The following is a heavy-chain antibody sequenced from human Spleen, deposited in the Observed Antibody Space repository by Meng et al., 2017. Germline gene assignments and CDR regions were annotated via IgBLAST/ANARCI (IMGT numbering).Heavy chain of an antibody. V-gene: IGHV4-31*03. CDR2: IYYSGTT. CDR3: VRRGGGYKNWFDP. D-gene: IGHD3-22*01. Sequence: QVQLLESGPGLVKPSQTLSLTCTVSGGSISSAGYYWTWIRQHPGKGLEWIGYIYYSGTTYYNPSLKSRVSISVDTSKNQFSLKLYSVTAADTAVYYCVRRGGGYKNWFDPWGQGTLVTVSS. J-gene: IGHJ5*02. CDR1: GGSISSAGYY.